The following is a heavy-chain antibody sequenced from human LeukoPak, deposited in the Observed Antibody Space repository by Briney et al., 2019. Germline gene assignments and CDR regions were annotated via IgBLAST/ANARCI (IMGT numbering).Heavy chain of an antibody. Sequence: GGSLRLSCAASGFKMSYYWMSWVRQSPGKGLEWVANIKQDGSEKDYVDSVKGRFTISRDSVNNSLYLQMNSLRAEDTAVYYCAELGITMIGGVWGKGTTVTISS. CDR2: IKQDGSEK. CDR3: AELGITMIGGV. D-gene: IGHD3-10*02. J-gene: IGHJ6*04. V-gene: IGHV3-7*01. CDR1: GFKMSYYW.